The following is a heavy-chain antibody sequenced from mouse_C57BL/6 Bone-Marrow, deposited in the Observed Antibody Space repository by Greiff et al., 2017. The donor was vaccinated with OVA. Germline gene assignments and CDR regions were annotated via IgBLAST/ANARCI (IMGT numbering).Heavy chain of an antibody. CDR1: GFSLTSYG. Sequence: VQLVESGPGLVAPSQSLSLTCTVSGFSLTSYGVAWVRQPPGKGLEWLGVLRGGGSSNYYSALMSRLSISKDNTKNQGNLKEISLRTDDTAMYYLSKRGTGLAYWGQGTLVTVSA. D-gene: IGHD4-1*01. CDR2: LRGGGSS. J-gene: IGHJ3*01. CDR3: SKRGTGLAY. V-gene: IGHV2-9*01.